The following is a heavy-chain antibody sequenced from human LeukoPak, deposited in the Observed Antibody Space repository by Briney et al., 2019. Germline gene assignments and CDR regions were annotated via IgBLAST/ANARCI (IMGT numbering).Heavy chain of an antibody. CDR1: GFTFSSYA. J-gene: IGHJ4*02. V-gene: IGHV3-23*01. Sequence: GGSLRLSCAASGFTFSSYAMSWVRQAPGQGLEWVSAISSSGGSTYYADSVKGRFTISRDNSKNTLYQQMSRLRGEDTGVYYCAKVPPAIVVVGAATPEVYFDYWGPRTLVTVSS. CDR3: AKVPPAIVVVGAATPEVYFDY. D-gene: IGHD2-15*01. CDR2: ISSSGGST.